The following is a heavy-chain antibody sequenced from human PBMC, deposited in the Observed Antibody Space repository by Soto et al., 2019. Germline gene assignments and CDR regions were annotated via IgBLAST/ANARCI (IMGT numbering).Heavy chain of an antibody. CDR3: ARGLFTGDAYSGGWYYFDS. V-gene: IGHV4-39*07. CDR1: GGSIRSSSYY. D-gene: IGHD7-27*01. CDR2: IYYSGST. Sequence: SETLSLTCAVSGGSIRSSSYYWGWIRQPPGKGLEWIGSIYYSGSTYYNPSLRSRVSISIGTPKNQFSLELTSVTAADTAVYYCARGLFTGDAYSGGWYYFDSWGQGTLVTVSS. J-gene: IGHJ4*02.